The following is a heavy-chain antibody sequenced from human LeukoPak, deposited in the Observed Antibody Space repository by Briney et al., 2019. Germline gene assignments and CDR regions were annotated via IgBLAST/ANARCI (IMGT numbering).Heavy chain of an antibody. Sequence: SQTLSLTCTVSGGSISSGSYYWSWIRQPAGKGLEWIGRIYTSGSTNYNPSPKSRVTISVDTSKNQFSLKLSSVTAADTAVYYCARGVTMDVWGKGTTVTVSS. V-gene: IGHV4-61*02. CDR2: IYTSGST. CDR1: GGSISSGSYY. J-gene: IGHJ6*03. CDR3: ARGVTMDV. D-gene: IGHD4-11*01.